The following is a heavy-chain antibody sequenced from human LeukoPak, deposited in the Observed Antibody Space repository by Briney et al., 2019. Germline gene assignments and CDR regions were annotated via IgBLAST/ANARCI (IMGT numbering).Heavy chain of an antibody. D-gene: IGHD3-22*01. J-gene: IGHJ4*02. Sequence: GASVKVCCKASGGTFSSYAISWVRQAPGQGLEWMGRIIPILGIANYAQKFQGRVTITADKSTSTAYMELSSLRSEDTAVYYCARNKLSGDSSGYYDYWGQGTLVTVSS. CDR1: GGTFSSYA. CDR3: ARNKLSGDSSGYYDY. CDR2: IIPILGIA. V-gene: IGHV1-69*04.